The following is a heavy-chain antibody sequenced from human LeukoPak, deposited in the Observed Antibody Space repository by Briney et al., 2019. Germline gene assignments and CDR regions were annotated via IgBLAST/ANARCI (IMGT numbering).Heavy chain of an antibody. CDR2: IAYNGIT. CDR3: ARWYCSSTNCDSYYYGMDV. D-gene: IGHD2-2*01. V-gene: IGHV4-39*01. CDR1: GASISRAYDY. Sequence: SETLSLTCTVSGASISRAYDYWSWIRQPPGKGLEWIGTIAYNGITYYSPSLKTRVTISADTSDNQFSLNLKSVTAADTAVYYCARWYCSSTNCDSYYYGMDVWGQGTTVIVSS. J-gene: IGHJ6*02.